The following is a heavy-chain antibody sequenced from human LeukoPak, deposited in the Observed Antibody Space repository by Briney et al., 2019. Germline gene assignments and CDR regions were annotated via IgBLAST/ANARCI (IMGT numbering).Heavy chain of an antibody. CDR3: ARRGGSGRAFDY. Sequence: PSETLSLICSVSGASTSGGTYYWGWIRQPPGKGLEWIGSIYYTGSTYDNPSLKSRVTISVDTSKNQFSLKLSSVTAADTAVYYCARRGGSGRAFDYWGQGTLVTVSS. J-gene: IGHJ4*02. CDR1: GASTSGGTYY. V-gene: IGHV4-39*01. CDR2: IYYTGST. D-gene: IGHD1-26*01.